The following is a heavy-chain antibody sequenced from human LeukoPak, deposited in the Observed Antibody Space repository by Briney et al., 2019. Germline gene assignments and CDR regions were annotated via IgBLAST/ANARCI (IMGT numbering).Heavy chain of an antibody. D-gene: IGHD3-16*02. Sequence: GASVKVSCKASTYISSDFGISWVRLAPGGGLEWMGWVSGDNGQTNYGHKFYGRVTMTMETSTNTASMELRGLRSDDTAIYYCARVYLYTTGWSAAYYYFMDVWGKGTTVIVFS. V-gene: IGHV1-18*01. CDR2: VSGDNGQT. CDR3: ARVYLYTTGWSAAYYYFMDV. J-gene: IGHJ6*03. CDR1: TYISSDFG.